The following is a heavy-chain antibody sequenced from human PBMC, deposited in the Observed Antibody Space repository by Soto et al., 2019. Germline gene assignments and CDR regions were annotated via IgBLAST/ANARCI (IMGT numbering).Heavy chain of an antibody. J-gene: IGHJ4*02. CDR1: GYTFTSYG. V-gene: IGHV1-18*01. D-gene: IGHD3-10*01. CDR3: ARVWNRSYGSGGRHFDY. CDR2: ISAYNGNT. Sequence: GASVKVSCKASGYTFTSYGISWVRQAPGQGLEWMGWISAYNGNTNYAQKLQGRVTMTTDTSTSTAYMELRSLRSDDTAVYYCARVWNRSYGSGGRHFDYWGQGTLVTVSS.